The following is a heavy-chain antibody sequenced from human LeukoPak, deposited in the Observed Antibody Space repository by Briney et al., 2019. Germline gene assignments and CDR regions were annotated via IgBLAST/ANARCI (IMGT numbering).Heavy chain of an antibody. CDR2: INPNSGGT. V-gene: IGHV1-2*02. CDR1: GYTFIDYH. CDR3: ARVSCSGGTCYDLGWFDS. D-gene: IGHD2-15*01. J-gene: IGHJ5*01. Sequence: ASVKVSCKGSGYTFIDYHIHWVRQAPGQGLEWMGWINPNSGGTIYAQKFQGRVTVTRDTSINTAYMELSRLTSDDAAMYYCARVSCSGGTCYDLGWFDSWGQGTLVTVSS.